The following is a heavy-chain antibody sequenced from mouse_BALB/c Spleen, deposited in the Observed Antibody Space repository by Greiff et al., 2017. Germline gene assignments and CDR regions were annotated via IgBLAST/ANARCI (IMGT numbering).Heavy chain of an antibody. V-gene: IGHV1S81*02. CDR2: INPSNGGT. D-gene: IGHD2-2*01. Sequence: VQLQQSGAELVKPGASVKLSCKASGYTFTSYYMYWVKQRPGQGLEWIGEINPSNGGTNFNGKFKSKATLTVDKSSSTAYMQLSSLTSEDSAVYYCTRDYGSSQAWFAYWGQGTLVTVSA. J-gene: IGHJ3*01. CDR1: GYTFTSYY. CDR3: TRDYGSSQAWFAY.